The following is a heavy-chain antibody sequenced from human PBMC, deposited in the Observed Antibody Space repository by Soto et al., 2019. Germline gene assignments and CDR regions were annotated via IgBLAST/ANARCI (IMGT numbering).Heavy chain of an antibody. CDR3: ARENWKSDY. D-gene: IGHD1-1*01. V-gene: IGHV3-7*01. Sequence: GGSLRLSCAASGFTFSVYWMNWVRQAPGKGLEWVAIINPDGSAKYYVDSGKDRYTISRDNAKNLMYLQMNDLRHDDTGVYYCARENWKSDYWGQGTLVTVSS. CDR2: INPDGSAK. J-gene: IGHJ4*02. CDR1: GFTFSVYW.